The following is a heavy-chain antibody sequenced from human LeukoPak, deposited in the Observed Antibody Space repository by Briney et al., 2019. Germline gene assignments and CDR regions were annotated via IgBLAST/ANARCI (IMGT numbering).Heavy chain of an antibody. D-gene: IGHD3-22*01. CDR1: GFTFDDYG. CDR2: INWNGDST. J-gene: IGHJ4*02. CDR3: AKDRTMIVVVITLDY. V-gene: IGHV3-20*04. Sequence: GGSLRLSCAASGFTFDDYGMSWVRQAPGKGLEWVSGINWNGDSTGYADSVKGRFTISRDNAKNSLYLQMNSLRAEDTAVYYCAKDRTMIVVVITLDYWGQGTLVTVSS.